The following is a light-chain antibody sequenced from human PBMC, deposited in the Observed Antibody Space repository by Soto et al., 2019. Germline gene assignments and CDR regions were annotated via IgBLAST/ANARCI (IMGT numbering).Light chain of an antibody. CDR2: DAS. J-gene: IGKJ1*01. V-gene: IGKV3-11*01. CDR3: QQYGSLPRT. CDR1: QSVSSY. Sequence: EIVLTQSPATLSLSPGERSTLSCRASQSVSSYLAWYQQKPGQAPRLLIYDASNRATGIPARFSGSGSGTDFTLTTSRLEPEDFAVYYCQQYGSLPRTFGQGTQVDI.